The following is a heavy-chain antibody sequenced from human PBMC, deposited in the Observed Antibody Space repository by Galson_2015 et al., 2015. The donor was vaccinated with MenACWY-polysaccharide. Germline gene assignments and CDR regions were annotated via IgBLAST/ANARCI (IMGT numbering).Heavy chain of an antibody. CDR2: IYYSGST. V-gene: IGHV4-61*01. J-gene: IGHJ4*02. Sequence: SETLSLTCTVSGGSVSSGSYYWSWIRQPPGKGLEWIGYIYYSGSTNYNPSLKSRVTISVDTSKNQFSLKLSSVTAADTAVYYCARVRRLPYYFDYWGQGTLVTVSS. D-gene: IGHD2-15*01. CDR3: ARVRRLPYYFDY. CDR1: GGSVSSGSYY.